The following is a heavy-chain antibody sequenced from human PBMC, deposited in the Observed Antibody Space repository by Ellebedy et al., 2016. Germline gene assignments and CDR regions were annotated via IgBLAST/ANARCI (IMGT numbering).Heavy chain of an antibody. CDR2: IYYSGST. D-gene: IGHD3-22*01. Sequence: SETLSLXXTVSGGSISSGGYYWSWIRQHPGKGLEWIGYIYYSGSTYYNPSLKSRVTISVDTSKNQFSLKLSSVTAADTAVYYCARVGYDSSGYYLDYWGQGTLVTVSS. CDR1: GGSISSGGYY. CDR3: ARVGYDSSGYYLDY. J-gene: IGHJ4*02. V-gene: IGHV4-31*03.